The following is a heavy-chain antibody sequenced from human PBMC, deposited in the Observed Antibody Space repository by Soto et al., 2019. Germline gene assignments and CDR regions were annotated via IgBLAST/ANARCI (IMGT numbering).Heavy chain of an antibody. CDR1: GFTFSSYG. J-gene: IGHJ4*02. Sequence: QVQLVESGGGVVQPGRSLRLSCAASGFTFSSYGMHWVRQAPGKGLEWVAAISYDGSNKYYADSVKGRFTISRDNSKNTLYLQMNSLRAEDTAVYYCAKIPRIAAAGLDYWGQGTLVTVSS. V-gene: IGHV3-30*18. D-gene: IGHD6-13*01. CDR3: AKIPRIAAAGLDY. CDR2: ISYDGSNK.